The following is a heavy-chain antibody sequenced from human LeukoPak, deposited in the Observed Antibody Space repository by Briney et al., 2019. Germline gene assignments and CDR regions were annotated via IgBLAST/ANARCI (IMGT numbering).Heavy chain of an antibody. Sequence: GGSLRLSCTVSGFTFSSYAMSWVRQAPGKGLEWVSVISGSGGRTYYADSVKGRFTISRDNSKNTLYLQMNSLRAEDTAVYYCVKEIYGDSTGGRFQHWGQGTLVTVSS. D-gene: IGHD4-17*01. CDR2: ISGSGGRT. V-gene: IGHV3-23*01. J-gene: IGHJ1*01. CDR3: VKEIYGDSTGGRFQH. CDR1: GFTFSSYA.